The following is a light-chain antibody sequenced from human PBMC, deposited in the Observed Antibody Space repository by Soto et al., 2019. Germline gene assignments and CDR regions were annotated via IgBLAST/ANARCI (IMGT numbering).Light chain of an antibody. CDR1: QTINNN. CDR3: QQSYSTLMYT. Sequence: ETVMTQSPATLSVSPGEGATLSCRASQTINNNLAWYQQKPGQAPRLLIYGASRRATGVPARFSGSGSGTEFTLTISSLQSEDFATYYCQQSYSTLMYTFGQGTKLEIK. CDR2: GAS. J-gene: IGKJ2*01. V-gene: IGKV3-15*01.